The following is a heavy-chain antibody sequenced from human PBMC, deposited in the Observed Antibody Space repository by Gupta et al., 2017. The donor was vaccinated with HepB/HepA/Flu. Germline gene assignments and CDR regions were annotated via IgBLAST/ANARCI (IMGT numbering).Heavy chain of an antibody. CDR2: FDPEDGET. V-gene: IGHV1-24*01. CDR1: GYTLTELS. Sequence: QVQLVQSGAEVKKPGASVKVSCKVSGYTLTELSMHWVRQAPGKGLEWMGGFDPEDGETIYAQKSQGRVTMTEDTSTDTAYMELSSLRSEDTAVYYCATGAGDITIFGVVISPREKKAFDYWGQGTLVTVSS. CDR3: ATGAGDITIFGVVISPREKKAFDY. D-gene: IGHD3-3*01. J-gene: IGHJ4*02.